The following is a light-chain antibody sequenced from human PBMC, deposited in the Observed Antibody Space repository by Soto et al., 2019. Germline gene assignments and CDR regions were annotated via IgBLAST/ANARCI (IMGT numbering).Light chain of an antibody. V-gene: IGKV1-9*01. CDR3: QQYYSYPRT. CDR1: QVITPS. J-gene: IGKJ1*01. Sequence: DIQLTQSPSFLSPSIGESVTITCRASQVITPSLAWDPVKPGKAPKLPIYAASTLQSGVPSRFSGSGSGTDFTLTISCLQSEDFATYYCQQYYSYPRTFGQGTKVDIK. CDR2: AAS.